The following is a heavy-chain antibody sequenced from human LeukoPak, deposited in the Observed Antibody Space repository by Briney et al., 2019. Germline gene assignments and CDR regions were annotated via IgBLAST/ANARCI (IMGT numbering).Heavy chain of an antibody. CDR3: ARDFFHGHCSGLSCFLLDY. Sequence: GASVKVSCKASGYIFTRYGISWVRQAPGQGLEWMGWISADDVNTNYAQKFQHRFPMPTDTSTNTAYMELRTLRPDHTAVYYCARDFFHGHCSGLSCFLLDYWGQGSLVTVSS. CDR2: ISADDVNT. J-gene: IGHJ4*02. V-gene: IGHV1-18*04. D-gene: IGHD2-15*01. CDR1: GYIFTRYG.